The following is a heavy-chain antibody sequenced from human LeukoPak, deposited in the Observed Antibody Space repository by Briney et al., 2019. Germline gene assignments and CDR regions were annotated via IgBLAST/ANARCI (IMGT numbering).Heavy chain of an antibody. CDR2: IYYSGST. CDR3: ARHIGGRYYYYYMDV. D-gene: IGHD3-16*02. CDR1: GDSISTSNSY. V-gene: IGHV4-39*01. J-gene: IGHJ6*03. Sequence: PSETLSLTCTVSGDSISTSNSYWGWIRQPPGKGLEWIGSIYYSGSTYYNPSLKSRVTISVDTSKNQFSLKLSSVTAADTAVYYCARHIGGRYYYYYMDVWGKGTTVTISS.